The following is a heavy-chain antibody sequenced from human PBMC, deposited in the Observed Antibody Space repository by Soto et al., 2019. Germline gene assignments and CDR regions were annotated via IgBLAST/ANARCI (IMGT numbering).Heavy chain of an antibody. V-gene: IGHV2-5*02. Sequence: QITLKESGPPLVKPTQTLTLTCTFSGFSLSSTRMAVGWIRQPPGKALEWLALIYWDDDKRYSPFLKSRLTITKDTSKNQVVLTMSNMDPVDTARYYCAHIVVAGLGYCFDYWGQGTLVTVSS. D-gene: IGHD6-19*01. CDR1: GFSLSSTRMA. J-gene: IGHJ4*02. CDR2: IYWDDDK. CDR3: AHIVVAGLGYCFDY.